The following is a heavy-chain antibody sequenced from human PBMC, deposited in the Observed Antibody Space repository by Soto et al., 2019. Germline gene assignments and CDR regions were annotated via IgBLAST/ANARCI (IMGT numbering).Heavy chain of an antibody. Sequence: GGSLRLSWAASGFTFSSYWMSWVRQAPGKGLEWVANIKQDGSEKYYVDSVKGRFTISRDNAKNSLYLQMNSLRAEDTAVYYCARVGYSSGWYSRDNYYYYGMDVWGQGTTVTVS. CDR3: ARVGYSSGWYSRDNYYYYGMDV. J-gene: IGHJ6*02. V-gene: IGHV3-7*05. D-gene: IGHD6-19*01. CDR1: GFTFSSYW. CDR2: IKQDGSEK.